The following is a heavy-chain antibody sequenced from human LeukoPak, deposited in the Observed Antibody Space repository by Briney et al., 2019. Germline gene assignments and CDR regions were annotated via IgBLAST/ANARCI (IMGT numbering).Heavy chain of an antibody. CDR2: IYYSGST. J-gene: IGHJ6*03. CDR3: ARQRADYFYHYMDV. CDR1: GASISSSSYY. V-gene: IGHV4-39*01. Sequence: SETLSLTCAVSGASISSSSYYWGWIRQPPGKGLEWIGSIYYSGSTYYNPSLKSRVTISADTSKNQFSLKLSSVTAADTAVYYCARQRADYFYHYMDVWGKGTTVIVSS.